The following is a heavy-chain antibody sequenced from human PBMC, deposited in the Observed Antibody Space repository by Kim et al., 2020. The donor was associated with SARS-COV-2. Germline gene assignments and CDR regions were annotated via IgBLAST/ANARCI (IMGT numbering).Heavy chain of an antibody. J-gene: IGHJ4*02. D-gene: IGHD2-8*01. V-gene: IGHV4-4*07. CDR3: ARREHAKGFDY. CDR2: ITNSGNT. Sequence: SETLSLTCTVSGASISNHNWSWFRQPAGKGLEWVGRITNSGNTNYNPSLGSRVTLSVDTSKKQFSLRLTSVTAADTAVYYCARREHAKGFDYWGQGALVTVSS. CDR1: GASISNHN.